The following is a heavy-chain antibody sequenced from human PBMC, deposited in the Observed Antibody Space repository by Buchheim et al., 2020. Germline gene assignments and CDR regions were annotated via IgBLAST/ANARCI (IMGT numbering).Heavy chain of an antibody. CDR2: ISYDGSNK. CDR1: GFTFSSYA. J-gene: IGHJ6*02. V-gene: IGHV3-30-3*01. Sequence: QVQLVESGGGVVQPGRSLRLSCAASGFTFSSYAMHWVRQAPGKGLEWVAAISYDGSNKYYADSVKGRFTISRDNSKNTLYLQMNSLRAEDTAVYYCARDFLQWLVPVGYYYYYYGMDVWGQGTT. D-gene: IGHD6-19*01. CDR3: ARDFLQWLVPVGYYYYYYGMDV.